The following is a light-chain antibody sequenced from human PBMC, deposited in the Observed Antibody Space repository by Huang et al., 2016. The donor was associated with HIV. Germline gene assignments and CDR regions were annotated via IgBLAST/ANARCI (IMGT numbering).Light chain of an antibody. V-gene: IGKV1-33*01. CDR1: QDISID. Sequence: DIQLTQSPSYLSASVGDRVTITCQASQDISIDLKWFQQKPGKAPKVLIYDASHLETGVPSRFSGSGSGTDFTLTISSLQPEDFATYYCLHYDNLVMYTFGQGTKLDI. J-gene: IGKJ2*01. CDR2: DAS. CDR3: LHYDNLVMYT.